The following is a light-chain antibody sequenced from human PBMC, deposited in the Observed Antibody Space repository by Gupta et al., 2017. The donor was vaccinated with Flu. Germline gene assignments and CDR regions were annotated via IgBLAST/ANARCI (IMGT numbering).Light chain of an antibody. V-gene: IGKV1-9*01. CDR3: QQVNAYPVT. Sequence: DIQLTQSPPFLSASLGHRIAFTCRASQDISSNLAWYQGNPGTAPQLLIYSASTLQGGVPSRFSGGGSGTEFTLTISSLQVEDSAMYYCQQVNAYPVTFGHGTRLDI. CDR1: QDISSN. J-gene: IGKJ5*01. CDR2: SAS.